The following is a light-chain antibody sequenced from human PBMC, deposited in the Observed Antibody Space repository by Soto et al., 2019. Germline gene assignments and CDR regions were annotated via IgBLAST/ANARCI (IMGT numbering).Light chain of an antibody. CDR2: ATS. J-gene: IGKJ1*01. CDR1: QSISRTY. Sequence: EHVLTQSPGTLSLSPGARSPLSRRASQSISRTYLAWYQQKPVQPPRLLIYATSSRATGIPDRFSGSGSGTDFTLTISRLEPEDFAVYYRQQYGRSGTFGQGTKVDIK. CDR3: QQYGRSGT. V-gene: IGKV3-20*01.